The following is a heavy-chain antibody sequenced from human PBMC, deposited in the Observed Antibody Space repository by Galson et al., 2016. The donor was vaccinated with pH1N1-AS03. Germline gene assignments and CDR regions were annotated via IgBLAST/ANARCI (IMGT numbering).Heavy chain of an antibody. J-gene: IGHJ4*02. CDR3: ARIVYSCGGDCYYLLDY. CDR1: DFPLSKIMG. CDR2: FFSNDAK. Sequence: PALVKPTQTLTLTCTVSDFPLSKIMGVSWIRQTPGKALEWLAHFFSNDAKSYRVSLKSRLSISKDPSTGQVVLTMTNMDPVDTGTYFCARIVYSCGGDCYYLLDYWGRGTLVTVSS. D-gene: IGHD2-21*01. V-gene: IGHV2-26*01.